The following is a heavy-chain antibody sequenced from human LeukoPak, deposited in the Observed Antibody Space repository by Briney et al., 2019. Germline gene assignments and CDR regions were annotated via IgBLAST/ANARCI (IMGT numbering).Heavy chain of an antibody. CDR3: ASTYDSSGYYYY. CDR1: GGTFSSYA. J-gene: IGHJ4*02. D-gene: IGHD3-22*01. Sequence: GASVKVSCKASGGTFSSYAISWVRQAPGQGLEWMGGIIPIFGTANYAQKFQGRVTITTDESTSTAYMGLSSLRSEDTAVYYCASTYDSSGYYYYWGQGTLVTVSS. V-gene: IGHV1-69*05. CDR2: IIPIFGTA.